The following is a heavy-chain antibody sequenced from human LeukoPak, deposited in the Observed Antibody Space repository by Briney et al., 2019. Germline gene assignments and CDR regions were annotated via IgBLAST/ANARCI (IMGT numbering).Heavy chain of an antibody. Sequence: PGGSLRLSCAASGFTFSSYAMSWVLQAPGKGLEWVSAISGSGGSTYYADSVKGRFTISRDNSKNTLYLQMNSLRAEDTAVYYCAKAAEYYYDSSSPLYFDYWGQGTLVTVSS. CDR3: AKAAEYYYDSSSPLYFDY. CDR2: ISGSGGST. D-gene: IGHD3-22*01. V-gene: IGHV3-23*01. J-gene: IGHJ4*02. CDR1: GFTFSSYA.